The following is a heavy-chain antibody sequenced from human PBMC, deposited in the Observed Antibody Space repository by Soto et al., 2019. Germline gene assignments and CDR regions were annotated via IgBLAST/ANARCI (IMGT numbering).Heavy chain of an antibody. D-gene: IGHD3-9*01. Sequence: SETLSLTCTVSGGSINNYYWNWIREAPGKGLEWIGYIYFIGSTSYNPSLMGRVTLSVDTSKNELSLKLTSVTAADTAVYYCAGEDTLTPTGFDFCGPGTLVTVSS. J-gene: IGHJ4*02. CDR2: IYFIGST. CDR3: AGEDTLTPTGFDF. V-gene: IGHV4-59*01. CDR1: GGSINNYY.